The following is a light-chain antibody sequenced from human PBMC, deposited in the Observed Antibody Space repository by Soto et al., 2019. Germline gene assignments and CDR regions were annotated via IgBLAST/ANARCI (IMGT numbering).Light chain of an antibody. J-gene: IGKJ4*01. CDR3: RQSHSSPFT. Sequence: DIQMTQSPSFLSASAGDRVTITCRASQSINRWLNWYQQKPGEAPKLLIYSASILESGVPSRFSGSGSGTDFTLTISSLQPDDFATYYCRQSHSSPFTFGGGTKVDIK. V-gene: IGKV1-39*01. CDR2: SAS. CDR1: QSINRW.